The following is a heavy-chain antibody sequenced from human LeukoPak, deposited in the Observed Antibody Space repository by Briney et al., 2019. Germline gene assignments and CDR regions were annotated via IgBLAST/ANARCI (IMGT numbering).Heavy chain of an antibody. Sequence: GGSLRLSCAASGFTLSNAWMSWVRQTPGKGLEWVGRIKSKTDGGTTDYVAPVKGRFTISRDDSKNTLYLQTNSLKSEDTAVYYCTTDYGSGSYRYFNYWGQGTLVTVSS. J-gene: IGHJ4*02. CDR3: TTDYGSGSYRYFNY. D-gene: IGHD3-10*01. CDR1: GFTLSNAW. V-gene: IGHV3-15*01. CDR2: IKSKTDGGTT.